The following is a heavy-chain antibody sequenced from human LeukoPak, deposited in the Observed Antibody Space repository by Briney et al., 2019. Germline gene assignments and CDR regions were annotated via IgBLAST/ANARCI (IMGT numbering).Heavy chain of an antibody. Sequence: SETLSLTCTVSGGSISSSSYYWDWIRQPPGKGLEWIGNLYDSGSTHYNPSLRSRVTISADTSKNQFSLNLASVTAADTAVYYCARQFDYCGQGTLVTVSS. V-gene: IGHV4-39*01. J-gene: IGHJ4*02. CDR3: ARQFDY. CDR2: LYDSGST. CDR1: GGSISSSSYY.